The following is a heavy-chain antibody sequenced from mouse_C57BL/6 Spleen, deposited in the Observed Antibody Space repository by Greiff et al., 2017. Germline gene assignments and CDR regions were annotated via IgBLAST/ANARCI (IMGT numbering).Heavy chain of an antibody. Sequence: EVQLQESGPGLVKPSQSLSLTCSVTGYSITSGYYWNWIRQFPGNKLEWMGYISYDGSNNYNPSLKNRISITRDTSKNQFFLKLNSVTTEDTATYYCARDPNYDYDGDYFDYWGQGTTLTVSS. CDR3: ARDPNYDYDGDYFDY. V-gene: IGHV3-6*01. CDR1: GYSITSGYY. CDR2: ISYDGSN. D-gene: IGHD2-4*01. J-gene: IGHJ2*01.